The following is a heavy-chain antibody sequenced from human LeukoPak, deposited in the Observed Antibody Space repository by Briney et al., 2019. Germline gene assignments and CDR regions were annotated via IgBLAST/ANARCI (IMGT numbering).Heavy chain of an antibody. D-gene: IGHD2-2*02. CDR3: AGNGYCSSTNCYTWGTNSYYYYGMDV. CDR2: VIPILGIA. Sequence: ASVKVSFKASGGTLSSYTISWVRQGPGQGLERKGRVIPILGIANYAQKSQGRGTITADKSTSTPYMELSSLRSEDTAVYYCAGNGYCSSTNCYTWGTNSYYYYGMDVWGQGTTVTVSS. J-gene: IGHJ6*02. CDR1: GGTLSSYT. V-gene: IGHV1-69*02.